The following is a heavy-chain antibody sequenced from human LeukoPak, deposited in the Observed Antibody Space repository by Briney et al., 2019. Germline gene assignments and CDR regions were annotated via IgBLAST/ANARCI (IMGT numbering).Heavy chain of an antibody. CDR2: IYPGDSDT. CDR1: GYSFNTYW. V-gene: IGHV5-51*01. CDR3: ARDLMGIAYRGAFYY. J-gene: IGHJ4*02. D-gene: IGHD6-13*01. Sequence: GESLKISCKGSGYSFNTYWIGWVRQMPGKGLEWMGIIYPGDSDTKYSPSFQGQVTISADKSISTAYLQWSSLKASATAMYYCARDLMGIAYRGAFYYWGQGTLVTVSS.